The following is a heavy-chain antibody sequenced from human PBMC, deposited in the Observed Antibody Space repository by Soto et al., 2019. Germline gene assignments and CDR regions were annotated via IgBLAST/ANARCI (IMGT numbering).Heavy chain of an antibody. CDR1: GGSISSGGYH. Sequence: QVQLQESGPGLAKPSQTLSLTCTVSGGSISSGGYHCNWIRQRPGQGLEWIGYVFYSGSTYYNPSLKSRLSMSVDTSKNQFSLKLRSVTAADTAVYYCARARDSSGLAFDIWGQGTMVTVSS. CDR3: ARARDSSGLAFDI. V-gene: IGHV4-31*03. D-gene: IGHD3-22*01. CDR2: VFYSGST. J-gene: IGHJ3*02.